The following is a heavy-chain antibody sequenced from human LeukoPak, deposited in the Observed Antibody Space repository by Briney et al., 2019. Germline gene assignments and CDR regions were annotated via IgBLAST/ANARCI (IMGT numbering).Heavy chain of an antibody. D-gene: IGHD3-9*01. V-gene: IGHV4-38-2*02. J-gene: IGHJ6*04. CDR3: ARESRYYDILTVRYYYGMDV. CDR2: IYHSGST. CDR1: GYSISSGYY. Sequence: SETLSLTCAVSGYSISSGYYWGWIRQPPGKGLEWIGSIYHSGSTYYNPSFKSRVTISVDTSKNQFSLKLSSVTAADTAVYYCARESRYYDILTVRYYYGMDVWGKGTTVTVSS.